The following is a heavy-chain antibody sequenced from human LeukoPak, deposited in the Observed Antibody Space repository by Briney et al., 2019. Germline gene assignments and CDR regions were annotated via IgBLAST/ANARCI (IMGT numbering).Heavy chain of an antibody. J-gene: IGHJ1*01. CDR1: GFTFSSYD. CDR3: AKKAESSGWYQYFQH. D-gene: IGHD6-19*01. V-gene: IGHV3-23*01. Sequence: GGSLRLSCAASGFTFSSYDMSWVRQAPGKGLEWVSTIIGSGGSTDYADSVKGQFTISRDNSKNTLYLQMNSLRAEDTAVYYCAKKAESSGWYQYFQHWGQGTLVTVSS. CDR2: IIGSGGST.